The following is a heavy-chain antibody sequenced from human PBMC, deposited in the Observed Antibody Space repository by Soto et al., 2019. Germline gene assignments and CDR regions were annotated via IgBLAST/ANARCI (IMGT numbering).Heavy chain of an antibody. J-gene: IGHJ5*02. CDR2: ISSSSSYI. Sequence: EVQLVASGGGLVKPGGSLRLSCAASGFTFSSYSMNWVRQAPGKGLEWVSSISSSSSYIYYADSVKGRFTISRDNAKNSLYLQMNSLRAEDTAVYYCARFLNSVAGTGGHNWFDPWGQGTLVTVSS. CDR1: GFTFSSYS. D-gene: IGHD6-19*01. V-gene: IGHV3-21*01. CDR3: ARFLNSVAGTGGHNWFDP.